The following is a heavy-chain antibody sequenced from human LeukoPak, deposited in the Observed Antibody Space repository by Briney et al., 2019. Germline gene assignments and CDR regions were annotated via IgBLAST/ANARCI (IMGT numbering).Heavy chain of an antibody. CDR2: INPSGGST. J-gene: IGHJ4*02. CDR3: ARGATYYCGSGSYYLDN. D-gene: IGHD3-10*01. CDR1: GYTFTSYY. V-gene: IGHV1-46*01. Sequence: SGKVSGKPSGYTFTSYYMHWVRQAPGQGLEWMGIINPSGGSTGYSQKFQGRGTMTRYTSTSTVYMDLSSLRSYETAVYYCARGATYYCGSGSYYLDNWGQGTLVTVSS.